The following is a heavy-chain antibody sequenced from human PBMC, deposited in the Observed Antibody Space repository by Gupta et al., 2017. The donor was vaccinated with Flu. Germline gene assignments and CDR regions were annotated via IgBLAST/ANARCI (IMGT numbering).Heavy chain of an antibody. CDR3: AFKYDSSGRGAFDI. D-gene: IGHD3-22*01. CDR1: GFTFSTYA. Sequence: EGQLLQDGGGLVQPGGSLRLSWAASGFTFSTYAVSCDRQAPGKRLEWLSGISGSGGSTYYAESVKGRFTISRDNSKNTLYLQMTSLRAEDTAVYYCAFKYDSSGRGAFDIWGQGTMVTVSS. J-gene: IGHJ3*02. V-gene: IGHV3-23*01. CDR2: ISGSGGST.